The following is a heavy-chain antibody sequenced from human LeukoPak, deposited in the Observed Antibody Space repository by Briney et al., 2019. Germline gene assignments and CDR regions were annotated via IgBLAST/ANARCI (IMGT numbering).Heavy chain of an antibody. D-gene: IGHD6-13*01. J-gene: IGHJ4*02. V-gene: IGHV3-30*03. CDR2: ISYDGSNK. CDR1: GFTFSSYG. Sequence: GGSLRLSCAASGFTFSSYGMHWVRQAPGKGLEWVAVISYDGSNKYYADSVKGRFTISRDNSKNTLYLQMNCLRAEDTAVYYCAISRELARPFDYWGQGTLVTVSS. CDR3: AISRELARPFDY.